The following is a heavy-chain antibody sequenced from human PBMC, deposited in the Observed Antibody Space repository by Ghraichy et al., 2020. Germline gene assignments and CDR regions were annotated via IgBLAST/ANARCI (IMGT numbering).Heavy chain of an antibody. Sequence: ESLNISCAVYGGSFSGYYWSWIRQPPGKGLEWIGEINHSGSTNYNPSLKSRVTISVDTSKNQFSLKLSSVTAADTAVYYCVRGGWLRSASNWFDPWGQGTLVTVSS. J-gene: IGHJ5*02. CDR2: INHSGST. CDR3: VRGGWLRSASNWFDP. CDR1: GGSFSGYY. V-gene: IGHV4-34*01. D-gene: IGHD5-12*01.